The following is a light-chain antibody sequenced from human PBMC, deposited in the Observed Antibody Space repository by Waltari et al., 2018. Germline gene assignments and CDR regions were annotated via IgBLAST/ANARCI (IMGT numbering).Light chain of an antibody. Sequence: QSALTQPASVSGSPGQSITISRTESSSDVGSHNFVSWYQQHPGKAPKVMIYEDNKRPAGLSNRFSGSKSGNTASLTISGLQADDEADYYCCSYAGGSPRWVFGGGTKLTVL. V-gene: IGLV2-23*01. CDR2: EDN. CDR3: CSYAGGSPRWV. J-gene: IGLJ3*02. CDR1: SSDVGSHNF.